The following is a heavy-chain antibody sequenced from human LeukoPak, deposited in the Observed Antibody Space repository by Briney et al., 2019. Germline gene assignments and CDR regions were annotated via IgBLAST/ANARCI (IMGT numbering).Heavy chain of an antibody. Sequence: ASVKVSCKASGYTLTSYDINWVRQATGQGLEWMGWMNPNSGNTGYAQKFQGRVTMTRNTSISTAYMELSSLRSEDTAVYYCARGKHRPPYSSGCLGYWGQGTLVTVSS. CDR3: ARGKHRPPYSSGCLGY. V-gene: IGHV1-8*01. D-gene: IGHD6-19*01. CDR1: GYTLTSYD. CDR2: MNPNSGNT. J-gene: IGHJ4*02.